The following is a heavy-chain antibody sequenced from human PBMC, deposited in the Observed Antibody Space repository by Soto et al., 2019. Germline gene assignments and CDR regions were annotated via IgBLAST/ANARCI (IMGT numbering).Heavy chain of an antibody. Sequence: ASVKVSCKVSGYTLTELFMHWVRQAPGKGLEWMGGFDPEDGETIYAQKFQGRVTMTEDTSTDTAYMELSSLRSEDTAVYYCATKGRWYVGYYYYGMDVWGQGTTVTVSS. CDR1: GYTLTELF. CDR2: FDPEDGET. J-gene: IGHJ6*02. CDR3: ATKGRWYVGYYYYGMDV. V-gene: IGHV1-24*01. D-gene: IGHD6-13*01.